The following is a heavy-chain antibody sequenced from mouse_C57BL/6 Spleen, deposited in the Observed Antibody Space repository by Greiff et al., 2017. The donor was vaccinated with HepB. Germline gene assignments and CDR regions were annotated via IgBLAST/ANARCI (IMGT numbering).Heavy chain of an antibody. CDR3: ARSFGTTVVAYYFDY. CDR2: IYPGDGDT. J-gene: IGHJ2*01. Sequence: QVQLQQSGPELVKPGASVKISCKASGYAFSSSWMNWVKQRPGKGLEWIGRIYPGDGDTNYNGKFKGKATLTANKSSSTAYMQLSSLTSEDSAVYFCARSFGTTVVAYYFDYWGQGTTLTVSS. CDR1: GYAFSSSW. D-gene: IGHD1-1*01. V-gene: IGHV1-82*01.